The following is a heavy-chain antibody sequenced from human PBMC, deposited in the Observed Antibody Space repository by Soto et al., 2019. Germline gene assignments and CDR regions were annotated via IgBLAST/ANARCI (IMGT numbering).Heavy chain of an antibody. CDR2: ISAGGDST. V-gene: IGHV3-23*01. J-gene: IGHJ4*02. CDR1: GFTFSLYP. Sequence: EVKVLESGGGLVQPGGPLRLSCETSGFTFSLYPMTWVRQAPGKGLEWVSGISAGGDSTYYADSVKGRFTIFRDNSKNSVYLQMNSLRVEDTAVYYCARRVWGQGTLVTVSS. CDR3: ARRV.